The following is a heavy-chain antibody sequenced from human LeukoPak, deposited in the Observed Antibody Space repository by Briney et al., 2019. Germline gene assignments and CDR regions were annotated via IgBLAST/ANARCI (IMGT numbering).Heavy chain of an antibody. CDR2: IYYSGST. D-gene: IGHD3-22*01. CDR1: GGSISSSSYY. J-gene: IGHJ4*02. V-gene: IGHV4-39*01. Sequence: PSETLSPTCTVSGGSISSSSYYWGWIRQPPGKGLEWIGSIYYSGSTYYNPSLKSRVTISVDTSKNQFSLKLSSVTAADTAVYYCARQTLTMIVQNWGQGTLVTVSS. CDR3: ARQTLTMIVQN.